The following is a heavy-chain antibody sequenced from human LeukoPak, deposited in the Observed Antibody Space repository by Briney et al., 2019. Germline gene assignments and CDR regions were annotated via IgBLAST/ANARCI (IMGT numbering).Heavy chain of an antibody. CDR2: ISGSGGTT. Sequence: GGSLRLSCEASGFTFSAYAMTWVRQAPGKGLEWVSAISGSGGTTSYADSVKGRFTISRDNSKNTLDLQMNSLRAEDTALYYCARYNSGYDSWGQGTLVTVSS. V-gene: IGHV3-23*01. D-gene: IGHD5-12*01. CDR3: ARYNSGYDS. J-gene: IGHJ4*02. CDR1: GFTFSAYA.